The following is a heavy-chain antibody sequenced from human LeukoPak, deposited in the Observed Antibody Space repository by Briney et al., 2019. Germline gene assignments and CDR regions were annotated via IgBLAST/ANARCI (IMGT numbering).Heavy chain of an antibody. CDR1: GFTFSSYG. D-gene: IGHD2-15*01. J-gene: IGHJ4*02. V-gene: IGHV3-30*18. CDR2: ISYDGNNR. CDR3: AKDWSRYCSGGSCQGYFDC. Sequence: PGGSLRLSCAASGFTFSSYGMHWVRQAPGKGLEWVAVISYDGNNRYYADSVKGRFTISRDNSKNTLFLQMNSLRAEDTAVYYCAKDWSRYCSGGSCQGYFDCWGQGTLVTVSS.